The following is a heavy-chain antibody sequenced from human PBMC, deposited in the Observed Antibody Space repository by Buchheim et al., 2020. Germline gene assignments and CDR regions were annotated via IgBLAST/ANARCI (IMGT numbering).Heavy chain of an antibody. CDR1: GYTFTGYY. CDR2: INPNSGGT. D-gene: IGHD2-2*01. CDR3: ARVRCSSTSCYAFDP. J-gene: IGHJ5*02. Sequence: QVQLVQSGAEVKKPGASVRVSCKASGYTFTGYYMHWVRQAPGQGLEWMGWINPNSGGTNYAQKFQGWVTMTRDTSISPAYMELSRLRSDDTAVYYCARVRCSSTSCYAFDPWGQGTL. V-gene: IGHV1-2*04.